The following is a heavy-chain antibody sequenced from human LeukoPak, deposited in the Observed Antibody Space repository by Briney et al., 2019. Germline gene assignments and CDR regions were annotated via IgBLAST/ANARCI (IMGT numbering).Heavy chain of an antibody. CDR1: GFTFSSYS. V-gene: IGHV3-48*01. Sequence: GGSLRLSCAASGFTFSSYSMNWVRQAPGKGLEWVSYISSSSSTIYYADSVKGRFTISRDNSNNTLYLQMNSLRVEDTAVYYCAGGTRLPLGYWGQGTLVTVSS. CDR3: AGGTRLPLGY. CDR2: ISSSSSTI. D-gene: IGHD2-8*01. J-gene: IGHJ4*02.